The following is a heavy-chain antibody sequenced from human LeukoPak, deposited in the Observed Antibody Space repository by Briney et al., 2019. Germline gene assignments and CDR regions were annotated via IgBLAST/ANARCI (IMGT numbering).Heavy chain of an antibody. D-gene: IGHD1-26*01. Sequence: SETLSLTCTVSGGSISSISNYWGWIRQPPGKGLEYIGSVSYSGSTYYSPSRKSRVTMSADTSKNQFSLKLSSVTAADTAVYYCARLTPYSGSPLDDYWGQGTLVTVSS. V-gene: IGHV4-39*01. CDR1: GGSISSISNY. CDR3: ARLTPYSGSPLDDY. CDR2: VSYSGST. J-gene: IGHJ4*02.